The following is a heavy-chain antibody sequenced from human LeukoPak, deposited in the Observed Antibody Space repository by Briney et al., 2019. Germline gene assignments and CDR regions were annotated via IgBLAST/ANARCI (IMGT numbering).Heavy chain of an antibody. V-gene: IGHV3-23*01. Sequence: GGSLRLSCAASGFTFSSYAMSWVRQAPGKGLEWVSAISGSGGSTYYADSAEGRFTISRDNSKNTLYLQMNSLRAGDTAVYYCAKDPIFSGSYGVFDYWGLGTLVTVSS. D-gene: IGHD1-26*01. CDR2: ISGSGGST. J-gene: IGHJ4*02. CDR3: AKDPIFSGSYGVFDY. CDR1: GFTFSSYA.